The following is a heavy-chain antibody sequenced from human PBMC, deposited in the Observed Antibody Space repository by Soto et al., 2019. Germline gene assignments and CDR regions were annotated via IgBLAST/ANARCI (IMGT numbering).Heavy chain of an antibody. J-gene: IGHJ4*02. CDR2: ITVDNGHT. D-gene: IGHD1-1*01. Sequence: QVQLVQSEGEMKKPGASVKVSCKASGYTFTRFGIGWVRQAPGQGLEYMGWITVDNGHTDYAQKFQGRVTMTVDTSTTTVYMELTNLISDDTAVYYCARFLQLRPLDYCGQGTLVTVSS. CDR3: ARFLQLRPLDY. V-gene: IGHV1-18*04. CDR1: GYTFTRFG.